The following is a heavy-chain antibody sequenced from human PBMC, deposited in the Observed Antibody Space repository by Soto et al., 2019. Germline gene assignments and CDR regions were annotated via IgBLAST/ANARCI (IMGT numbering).Heavy chain of an antibody. CDR3: ARAQQRYGSSYLAY. CDR1: GFTFSSYA. D-gene: IGHD6-6*01. J-gene: IGHJ4*02. V-gene: IGHV3-23*01. Sequence: GGSLRLSCAASGFTFSSYAMSWARQAQEKGLEWVSTLSGGGDDPYYTGSVKGSFTISRDNSKNTIYLQMNSLRAEDTAVYYCARAQQRYGSSYLAYWGQGTLVPVS. CDR2: LSGGGDDP.